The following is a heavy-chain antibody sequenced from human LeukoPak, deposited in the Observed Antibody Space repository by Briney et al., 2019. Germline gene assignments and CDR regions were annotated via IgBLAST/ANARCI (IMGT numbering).Heavy chain of an antibody. D-gene: IGHD2-2*01. CDR3: ARPYCSSTSCYSFPY. J-gene: IGHJ4*02. V-gene: IGHV5-51*03. Sequence: KPGESLKISCKGSGYSFTSYWIGWVRQMPGKGLEWMGIIYPGDSDTRYSPSFQGQVTISADKSISTAYLQWSGLKASDTAMYYCARPYCSSTSCYSFPYWGQGTLVTVSS. CDR2: IYPGDSDT. CDR1: GYSFTSYW.